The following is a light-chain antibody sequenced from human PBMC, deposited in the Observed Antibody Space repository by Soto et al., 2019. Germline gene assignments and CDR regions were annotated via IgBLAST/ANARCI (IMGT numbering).Light chain of an antibody. CDR2: DAS. CDR1: QSIYSTY. J-gene: IGKJ1*01. Sequence: TQSPGTLSLSPGERASLSCRASQSIYSTYLAWYQQKPGQAPRLLIYDASNRATGIPARFSGSASGTEFTLTISSLQSEDFAVYYCQQYIDWPPGTFGQGTKV. CDR3: QQYIDWPPGT. V-gene: IGKV3D-15*01.